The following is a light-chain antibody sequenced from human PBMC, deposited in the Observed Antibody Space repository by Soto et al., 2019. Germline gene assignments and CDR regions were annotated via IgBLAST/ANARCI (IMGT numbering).Light chain of an antibody. CDR3: QQSVSTPSIT. CDR1: QTISIY. J-gene: IGKJ5*01. Sequence: DIQMTQSPSSLSASVGDRVTITCRASQTISIYLNWYQKKPGKAPNLLIYGVSSLQSGVPSRFSGSGSGTEFTLTISSVQPEDFATYYCQQSVSTPSITFGQGTRLEIK. V-gene: IGKV1-39*01. CDR2: GVS.